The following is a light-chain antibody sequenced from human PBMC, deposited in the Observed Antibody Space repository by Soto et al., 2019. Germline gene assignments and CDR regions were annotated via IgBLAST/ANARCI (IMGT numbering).Light chain of an antibody. J-gene: IGKJ5*01. CDR3: QQRSNWRIT. Sequence: EIVLTQSPATLSLSPGERATLSCRASQSVSRYFAWYQQKPGQAPRLLIYDTSNRATGIPARFSGSGSGTDFTLTISSLEPEDFAVYYCQQRSNWRITFGQGTRLEIK. V-gene: IGKV3-11*01. CDR1: QSVSRY. CDR2: DTS.